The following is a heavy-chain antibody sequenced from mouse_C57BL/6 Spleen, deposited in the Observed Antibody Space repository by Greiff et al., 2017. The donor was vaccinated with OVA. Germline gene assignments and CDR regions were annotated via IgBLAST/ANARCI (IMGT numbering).Heavy chain of an antibody. CDR2: IKLKSDNFVT. CDR1: GFTFSNNW. CDR3: TDITAVPGDW. V-gene: IGHV6-3*01. D-gene: IGHD1-1*01. J-gene: IGHJ2*01. Sequence: EVQLVESGGGLVQPGGSMKLSCVASGFTFSNNWMNWVRQSPEKGLEWVAQIKLKSDNFVTHYAESVKGRFTISRDDSKSSVYLQMNNLRAEDTGIYYCTDITAVPGDWWGKGTTLTVSS.